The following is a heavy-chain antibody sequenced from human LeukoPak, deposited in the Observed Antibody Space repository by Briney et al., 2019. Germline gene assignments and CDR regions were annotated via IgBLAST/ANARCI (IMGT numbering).Heavy chain of an antibody. D-gene: IGHD5-18*01. CDR2: INSDGSST. CDR1: GFTFSSYW. V-gene: IGHV3-74*01. CDR3: ARDTGYSYAYFGADYNWFDP. J-gene: IGHJ5*02. Sequence: GGSLRLSCAASGFTFSSYWMHWVRQAPGKGLVWVSRINSDGSSTSYADSVKGRFTISRDNAKNTLYLQMNSLRAEDTAVYYCARDTGYSYAYFGADYNWFDPWGQGTLVTVSS.